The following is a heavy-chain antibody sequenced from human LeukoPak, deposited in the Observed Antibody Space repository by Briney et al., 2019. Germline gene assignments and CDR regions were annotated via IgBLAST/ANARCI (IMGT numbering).Heavy chain of an antibody. D-gene: IGHD2-2*01. J-gene: IGHJ3*02. CDR3: ARANRYCSSTSCSDI. CDR2: ISSSSSYI. Sequence: KPGGSLRLSCAASGFTFSSYVMSWVRQAPGKGLEWVSSISSSSSYIYYADSVKGRFTISRDNAKNSLYLQMNSLRAEDTAVYYCARANRYCSSTSCSDIWGQGTMVTVSS. CDR1: GFTFSSYV. V-gene: IGHV3-21*01.